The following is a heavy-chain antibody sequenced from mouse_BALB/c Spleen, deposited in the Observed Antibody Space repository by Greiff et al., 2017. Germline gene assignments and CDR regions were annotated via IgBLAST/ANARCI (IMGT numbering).Heavy chain of an antibody. V-gene: IGHV2-6-7*01. D-gene: IGHD1-1*01. CDR2: IWGDGST. CDR1: GFSLTGYG. CDR3: AREGYYYGRGAMDY. J-gene: IGHJ4*01. Sequence: QVQLKESGPGLVAPSQSLSITCTVSGFSLTGYGVNWVRQPPGKGLEWLGMIWGDGSTYYNSALKSRLSISKDNSKSQVFLKMNSLQTDDTARYYGAREGYYYGRGAMDYWGQGTSVTVSS.